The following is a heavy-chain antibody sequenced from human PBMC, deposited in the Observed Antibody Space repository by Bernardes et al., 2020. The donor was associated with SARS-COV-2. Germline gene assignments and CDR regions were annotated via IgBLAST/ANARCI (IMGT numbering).Heavy chain of an antibody. V-gene: IGHV1-2*02. J-gene: IGHJ4*02. CDR1: GYTFTGYY. CDR2: INPNSGGT. Sequence: ASVKVSCKASGYTFTGYYMHWVRQAPGQGLEWMGWINPNSGGTNYAQKFQGRVTMTRDTSISTAYMELSRLRSDDTAVYYCARASRPSSGSYYDWGQGTLVTVSS. CDR3: ARASRPSSGSYYD. D-gene: IGHD3-10*01.